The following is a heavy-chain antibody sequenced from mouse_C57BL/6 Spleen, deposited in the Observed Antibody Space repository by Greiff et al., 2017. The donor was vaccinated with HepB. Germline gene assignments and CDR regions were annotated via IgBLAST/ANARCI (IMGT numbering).Heavy chain of an antibody. Sequence: EVKLMESGEGLVKPGGSLKLSCAASGFTFSSYAMSWVRQTPEKRLEWVAYISSGGDYIYYADTVKGRFTISRDNARNTLYLQMSSLKSEDTAMYYCSAMGRGSGTSYWYFDVWGTGTTVTVSS. D-gene: IGHD1-1*01. CDR1: GFTFSSYA. J-gene: IGHJ1*03. V-gene: IGHV5-9-1*02. CDR2: ISSGGDYI. CDR3: SAMGRGSGTSYWYFDV.